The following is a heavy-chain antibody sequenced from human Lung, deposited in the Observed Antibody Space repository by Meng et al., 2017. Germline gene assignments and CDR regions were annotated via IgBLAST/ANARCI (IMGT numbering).Heavy chain of an antibody. V-gene: IGHV3-15*01. CDR2: IKSNTDGGTT. CDR3: TWDDKAVSDY. CDR1: GFYFSNAW. J-gene: IGHJ4*02. D-gene: IGHD3-9*01. Sequence: EVHLGESGGDLLKPGGSLRLSCAASGFYFSNAWMSWVRQAPGKGLEWVGRIKSNTDGGTTEYAAPVTGRFTISRDDSKSTLNLHLSGLRTDDTGVYYCTWDDKAVSDYWGQGTLVTVSS.